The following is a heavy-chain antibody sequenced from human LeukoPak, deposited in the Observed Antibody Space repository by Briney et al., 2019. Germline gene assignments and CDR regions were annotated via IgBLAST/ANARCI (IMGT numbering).Heavy chain of an antibody. V-gene: IGHV4-4*02. D-gene: IGHD4-17*01. Sequence: PSGTLSLTCAVSGGSISSSNWWSWVRQPPGKGLEWIGEIYHSGSTNYNPSLKSRVTISVDKSKNQFSLKLSSVTAADTAVYYCARVGSYGDYGSKTDYWGQGTLVTVSS. CDR1: GGSISSSNW. CDR2: IYHSGST. J-gene: IGHJ4*02. CDR3: ARVGSYGDYGSKTDY.